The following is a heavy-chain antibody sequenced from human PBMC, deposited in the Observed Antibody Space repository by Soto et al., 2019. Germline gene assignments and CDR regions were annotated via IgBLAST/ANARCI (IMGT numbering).Heavy chain of an antibody. D-gene: IGHD1-26*01. CDR1: GFTFSNYA. CDR2: ITGSGGTT. V-gene: IGHV3-23*01. J-gene: IGHJ4*02. CDR3: AKEYTSTSKGSFDY. Sequence: GGSLRLSCAASGFTFSNYAMNWVRQAPGKGLEWVSGITGSGGTTFYADSVKGRFTISRDNSKNTVYLQMNIVRADDTAVYYCAKEYTSTSKGSFDYWGQGALVTVSS.